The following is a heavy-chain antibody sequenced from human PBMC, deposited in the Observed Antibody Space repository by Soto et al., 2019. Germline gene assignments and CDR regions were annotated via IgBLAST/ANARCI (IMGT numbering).Heavy chain of an antibody. CDR3: ARDFYDSSGYYYYYGMDV. J-gene: IGHJ6*02. Sequence: GGSLRLSCAASGFTFSSCGMHWVRQAPGKGLEWVAVIWYDGSNKYYADSVKGRFTISRDNSKNTLYLQMNSLRAEDTAVYYCARDFYDSSGYYYYYGMDVWGQGTTVTVSS. CDR1: GFTFSSCG. V-gene: IGHV3-33*01. D-gene: IGHD3-22*01. CDR2: IWYDGSNK.